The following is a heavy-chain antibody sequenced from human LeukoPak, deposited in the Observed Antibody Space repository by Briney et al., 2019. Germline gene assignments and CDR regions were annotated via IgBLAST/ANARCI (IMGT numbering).Heavy chain of an antibody. D-gene: IGHD1-1*01. J-gene: IGHJ5*02. CDR1: GVSISSYY. CDR2: IFYSGST. Sequence: SETLSLTCTVSGVSISSYYRSWIRQPPGKGLEWIGYIFYSGSTNFNPSLKSRVTISVDTSKNQFSLKLSSVTAADTAVYYCAREGTAGTNLHWFDPWGQGTLVTVSS. CDR3: AREGTAGTNLHWFDP. V-gene: IGHV4-59*01.